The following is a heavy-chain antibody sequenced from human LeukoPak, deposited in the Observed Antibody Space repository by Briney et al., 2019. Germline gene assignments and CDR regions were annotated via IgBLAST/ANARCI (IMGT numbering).Heavy chain of an antibody. D-gene: IGHD5-18*01. Sequence: ASVKVSCKASGYTFTSYYMHWVRQAPGQGLEWMGIINPSGGSTSYAQKFQGRVTMTRDTSTSTVYMELSSLRSEDTAVHYCARSGYSYGWLDYWGQGTLVTVSS. CDR1: GYTFTSYY. J-gene: IGHJ4*02. CDR3: ARSGYSYGWLDY. V-gene: IGHV1-46*01. CDR2: INPSGGST.